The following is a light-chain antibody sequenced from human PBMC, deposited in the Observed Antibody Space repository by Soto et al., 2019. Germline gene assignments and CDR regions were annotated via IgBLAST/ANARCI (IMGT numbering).Light chain of an antibody. Sequence: EIVLTHSPGTLSLSPGERATLSCRASQSVSSSYLAWYQQKPGQAPRLLIYGASSRATGISDRFSGSGSGTDFTLTISRLEPEDFAVYYCQQYGSSFTFGPGTKVDIK. V-gene: IGKV3-20*01. CDR3: QQYGSSFT. CDR2: GAS. CDR1: QSVSSSY. J-gene: IGKJ3*01.